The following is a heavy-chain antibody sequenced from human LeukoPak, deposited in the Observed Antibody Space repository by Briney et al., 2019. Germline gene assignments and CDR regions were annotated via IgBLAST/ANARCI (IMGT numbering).Heavy chain of an antibody. V-gene: IGHV3-66*01. CDR2: IYSGGRT. CDR1: GFTVSRNY. J-gene: IGHJ4*02. Sequence: GGSLRLSCAASGFTVSRNYMSWVRQAPGKGLEWVSVIYSGGRTYYADSVKGRFTISRDNSKNTLYLQMNSPRAEETAVYYCARAGPSSSWHQFDYWGQGTLVTVSS. CDR3: ARAGPSSSWHQFDY. D-gene: IGHD6-13*01.